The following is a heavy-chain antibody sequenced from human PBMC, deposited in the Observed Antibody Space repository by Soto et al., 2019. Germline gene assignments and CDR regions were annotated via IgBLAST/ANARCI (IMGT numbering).Heavy chain of an antibody. J-gene: IGHJ4*02. Sequence: EVQLVESGGGLVKPGGSLKLSCAASGFTFRSYTMNWVRQAPGKGLEWVSSISSSGSYIYYADSVKGRFTISRDNAKNSLYLQMNSLRADDTAFYLCARDHNYDSSGYAFENWGQGTLVTVSS. V-gene: IGHV3-21*01. CDR1: GFTFRSYT. CDR2: ISSSGSYI. D-gene: IGHD3-22*01. CDR3: ARDHNYDSSGYAFEN.